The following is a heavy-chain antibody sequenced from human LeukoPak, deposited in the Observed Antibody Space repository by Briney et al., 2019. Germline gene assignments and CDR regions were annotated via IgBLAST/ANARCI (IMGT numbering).Heavy chain of an antibody. V-gene: IGHV1-69*01. CDR2: IIPIFGTA. CDR3: ARLDWFDP. J-gene: IGHJ5*02. CDR1: GGTFRDYP. Sequence: GASVKVSCKASGGTFRDYPLSWVQQAPGQGLEWMGGIIPIFGTANYAQKFQGRVTITADESTSTAYMELSSLRSEDTAVYYCARLDWFDPWGQGTLVTVSS.